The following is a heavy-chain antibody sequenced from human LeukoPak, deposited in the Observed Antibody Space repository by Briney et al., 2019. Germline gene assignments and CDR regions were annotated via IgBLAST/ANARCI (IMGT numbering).Heavy chain of an antibody. CDR3: AKDLNSNYFEY. CDR2: ISYDGSNK. J-gene: IGHJ4*02. CDR1: GFTFSSYG. D-gene: IGHD4-11*01. Sequence: PGGSLRLSCAASGFTFSSYGMHWVRQAPGKGLEWVAVISYDGSNKYYADSVKGRFTISRDNSKNTLYLQMNSLRAEDTAVYYRAKDLNSNYFEYWGQGTLVTVSS. V-gene: IGHV3-30*18.